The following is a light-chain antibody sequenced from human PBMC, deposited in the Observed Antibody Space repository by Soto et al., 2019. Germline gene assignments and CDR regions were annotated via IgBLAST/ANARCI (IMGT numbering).Light chain of an antibody. J-gene: IGLJ2*01. CDR3: QTWGTGFHVV. CDR1: SGHSSYT. CDR2: VNSDGSH. V-gene: IGLV4-69*01. Sequence: QLVLTQSPSASASLGASAKLTCTLTSGHSSYTIAWHQQQPEKGPRYLMKVNSDGSHSKGDGIPDRFSGSSSGAERYLTISSLQSEDEADYYCQTWGTGFHVVFGGGTKLTVL.